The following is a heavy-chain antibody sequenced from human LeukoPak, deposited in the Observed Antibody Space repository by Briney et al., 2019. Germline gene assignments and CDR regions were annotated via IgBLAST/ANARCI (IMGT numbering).Heavy chain of an antibody. V-gene: IGHV1-2*02. J-gene: IGHJ4*02. CDR2: INPNSGGT. Sequence: ASVKVSCKASGYTFTSYYMHWVRQAPGQGLEWMGWINPNSGGTNYAQKFQGRVTMTRDTSISTAYVELSRLRSDDTAVYYCARGVAVAARYYFDYWGQGTLVTVSS. CDR3: ARGVAVAARYYFDY. D-gene: IGHD6-19*01. CDR1: GYTFTSYY.